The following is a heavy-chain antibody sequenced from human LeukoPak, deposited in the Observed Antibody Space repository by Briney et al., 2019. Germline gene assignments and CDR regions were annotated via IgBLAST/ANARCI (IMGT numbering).Heavy chain of an antibody. CDR3: ARHAAFAEYQSHLTHFDY. D-gene: IGHD2-2*01. CDR1: GGSISSYY. V-gene: IGHV4-59*08. CDR2: IYHSGST. Sequence: LETLSLTCTVSGGSISSYYWSWIRQPPGKRLEWIGYIYHSGSTNYNSSLKSRVTISVDTSKNQFSLKLSSVTAADTAVYYCARHAAFAEYQSHLTHFDYWGQGTLVTVSS. J-gene: IGHJ4*02.